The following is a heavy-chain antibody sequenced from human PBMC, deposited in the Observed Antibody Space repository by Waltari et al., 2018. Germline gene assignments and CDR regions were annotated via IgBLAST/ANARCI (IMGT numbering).Heavy chain of an antibody. CDR3: ARRSRDSSGHFYSDY. V-gene: IGHV4-39*02. CDR2: ISYGGST. J-gene: IGHJ4*02. D-gene: IGHD3-22*01. CDR1: GDSISSNTYS. Sequence: LQLQESGPGLVKPSETLSLTCTVSGDSISSNTYSWAWVRQPPGEGLEWIATISYGGSTYYKPSLKSRVTISIDTSKNHYSLVLTSVTAADTAVYYCARRSRDSSGHFYSDYWGQGTLV.